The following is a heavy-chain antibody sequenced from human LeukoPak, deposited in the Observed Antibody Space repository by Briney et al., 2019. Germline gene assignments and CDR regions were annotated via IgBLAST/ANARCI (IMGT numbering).Heavy chain of an antibody. D-gene: IGHD3-10*01. CDR3: ARVWHYYGSGSYNWFDP. CDR1: GGSISSYH. Sequence: SETLSLTCTVSGGSISSYHWSWIRQPPGKGLEWIGYIYYSGSTNYNPSLKSRVTISVDTSKNQFSLRLSSVTAADTAVYYCARVWHYYGSGSYNWFDPWGQGTLVTVSS. CDR2: IYYSGST. V-gene: IGHV4-59*01. J-gene: IGHJ5*02.